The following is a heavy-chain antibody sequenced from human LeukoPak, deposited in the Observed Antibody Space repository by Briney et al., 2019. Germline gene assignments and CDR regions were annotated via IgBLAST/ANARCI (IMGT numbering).Heavy chain of an antibody. CDR1: GFTFSSYS. J-gene: IGHJ2*01. D-gene: IGHD5-12*01. V-gene: IGHV3-21*01. Sequence: PGGSLRLSCAASGFTFSSYSMNWVRQAPGKGLEWVSSISSSSSYIYYADSVKGRFTISRDNAKNSLYLQMNSLRAEDTAVYYCARDWGNSGYDYGDFDYWGRGTLVTVSS. CDR2: ISSSSSYI. CDR3: ARDWGNSGYDYGDFDY.